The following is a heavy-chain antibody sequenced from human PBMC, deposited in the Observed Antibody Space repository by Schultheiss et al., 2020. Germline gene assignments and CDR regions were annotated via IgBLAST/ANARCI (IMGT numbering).Heavy chain of an antibody. J-gene: IGHJ6*02. CDR3: ARDHRGHESPQYGMDV. Sequence: SQTLSLTCTVSGGSISSGGYYWSWIRQPPGKGLEWIGEINHSGSTYYNPSLKSRVTISVDTSKNQFSLKLSSVTAADTAVYYCARDHRGHESPQYGMDVWGQGTTVTVSS. CDR1: GGSISSGGYY. V-gene: IGHV4-39*02. D-gene: IGHD3-16*01. CDR2: INHSGST.